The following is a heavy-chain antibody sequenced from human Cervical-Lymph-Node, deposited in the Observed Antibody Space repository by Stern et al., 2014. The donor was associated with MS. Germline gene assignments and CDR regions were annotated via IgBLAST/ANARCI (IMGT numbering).Heavy chain of an antibody. CDR1: GFSLTTGEMC. V-gene: IGHV2-70*01. Sequence: QVTLKESGPKPTQTLTLTCTFSGFSLTTGEMCVSWIRQPPGKALEWLALITWDDEKYYNAALKTRLTISKDTSKSQVVLTMTDMDPVDTATYYCTRASGGRCSNWFDPWGQGTLVTVSS. D-gene: IGHD2-15*01. CDR3: TRASGGRCSNWFDP. J-gene: IGHJ5*02. CDR2: ITWDDEK.